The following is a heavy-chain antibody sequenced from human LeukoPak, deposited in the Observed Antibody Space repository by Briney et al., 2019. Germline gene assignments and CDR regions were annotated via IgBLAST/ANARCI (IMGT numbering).Heavy chain of an antibody. D-gene: IGHD6-13*01. V-gene: IGHV3-7*04. CDR3: ARVAAAGLFDY. Sequence: RGSLRLSCAASGFTFSSYWMSWVRQAPGKGLEWVANIKQDGSEKYYVDSVKGRFTISRDNAKNSLYLQMNSLRAEDTAVYYCARVAAAGLFDYWGQGTLVTVSS. J-gene: IGHJ4*02. CDR2: IKQDGSEK. CDR1: GFTFSSYW.